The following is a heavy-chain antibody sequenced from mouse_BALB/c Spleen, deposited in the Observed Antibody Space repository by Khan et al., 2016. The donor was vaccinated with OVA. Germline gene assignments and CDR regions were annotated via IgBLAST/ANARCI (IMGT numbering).Heavy chain of an antibody. CDR1: GFSFSSYG. V-gene: IGHV2-2*02. CDR2: IWSGGST. CDR3: ARGGLPFAY. D-gene: IGHD2-13*01. J-gene: IGHJ3*01. Sequence: QVQLKQSGPGLVQPSQSLSITCTVSGFSFSSYGVHWVRQSPGKGLEWLGVIWSGGSTDFNTAFISRLSISQDNSSSHVFFKMNNLQITDEASYYCARGGLPFAYWGQGTLVTVSA.